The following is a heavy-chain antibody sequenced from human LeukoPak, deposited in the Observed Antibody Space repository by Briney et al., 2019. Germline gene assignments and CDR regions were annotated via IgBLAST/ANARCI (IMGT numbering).Heavy chain of an antibody. CDR1: GGSISSYY. CDR2: IYTSGST. Sequence: PSETLSLTCTVSGGSISSYYWSWVRQPAGKGLECIGRIYTSGSTNYNPSLKSRVTMSVDTSKNQFSLKLSSVTAADTAVYYCARDQNYYDSSGYYWFDPWGQGTLVTVSS. D-gene: IGHD3-22*01. CDR3: ARDQNYYDSSGYYWFDP. J-gene: IGHJ5*02. V-gene: IGHV4-4*07.